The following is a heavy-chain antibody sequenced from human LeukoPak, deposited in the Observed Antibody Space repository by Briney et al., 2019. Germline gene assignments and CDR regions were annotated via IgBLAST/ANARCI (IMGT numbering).Heavy chain of an antibody. V-gene: IGHV3-48*02. CDR1: GFTFSSYS. J-gene: IGHJ4*02. CDR3: ARDREYYYGSGSYPYYFDY. D-gene: IGHD3-10*01. CDR2: ISSSSSTI. Sequence: GGSLRLSCAASGFTFSSYSMNWVRRAPGKGLEWVSYISSSSSTIYYADSVKGRFTISRDNAKNSLYLQMNSLRDEDTAVYYCARDREYYYGSGSYPYYFDYWGQGTLVTVSS.